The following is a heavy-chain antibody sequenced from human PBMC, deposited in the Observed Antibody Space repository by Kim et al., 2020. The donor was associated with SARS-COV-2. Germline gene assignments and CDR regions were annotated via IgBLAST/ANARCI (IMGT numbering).Heavy chain of an antibody. D-gene: IGHD3-10*01. Sequence: GESLQISCKGSGYTFTAYWVGWVRQMPGKGLEWMGIIYPSDGDTRHSPSFQGQVTISADKSTRTAYLEWRSLKASDTATYYCARRGTTWSGDLMPLHGGMDVWGQGTTVTVSS. CDR3: ARRGTTWSGDLMPLHGGMDV. J-gene: IGHJ6*02. V-gene: IGHV5-51*01. CDR1: GYTFTAYW. CDR2: IYPSDGDT.